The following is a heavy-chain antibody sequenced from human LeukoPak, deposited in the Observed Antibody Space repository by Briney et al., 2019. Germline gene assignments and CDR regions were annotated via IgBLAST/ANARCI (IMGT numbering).Heavy chain of an antibody. J-gene: IGHJ4*02. D-gene: IGHD4-11*01. CDR1: GFTFSGYV. Sequence: GGSLRLSCAASGFTFSGYVMTWVRQPPGKGLQWVADISGSGGSTYYADSVKGRFTISRDNSKNTLYLQVNSLRAEDTAVYYCAKAKSYYSNYDYWGQGTLVTVSS. V-gene: IGHV3-23*01. CDR2: ISGSGGST. CDR3: AKAKSYYSNYDY.